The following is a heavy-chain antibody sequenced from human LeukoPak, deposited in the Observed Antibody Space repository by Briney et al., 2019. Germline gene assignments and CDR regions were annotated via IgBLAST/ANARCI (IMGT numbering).Heavy chain of an antibody. V-gene: IGHV3-43*02. Sequence: GGSLRLSCAASGFTFYDYAMHWVRQAPGKGLEWVSLISGSGGSTYYADSVKGRFTISRDNSKNSLYLQMNSLRTEDTALYYCAKDSYNWTDGIDYWGQGTLVTVSS. J-gene: IGHJ4*02. CDR1: GFTFYDYA. CDR2: ISGSGGST. CDR3: AKDSYNWTDGIDY. D-gene: IGHD1-20*01.